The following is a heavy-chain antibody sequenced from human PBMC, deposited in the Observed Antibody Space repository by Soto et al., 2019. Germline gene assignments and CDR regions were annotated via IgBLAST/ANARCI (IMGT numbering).Heavy chain of an antibody. CDR2: INDSGST. D-gene: IGHD3-9*01. V-gene: IGHV4-34*01. CDR3: ASPWGSFLTGRADALDI. Sequence: QVQLQQWGAGLLKPSETLSLTCAVYGGSFSGYYWSWIRQPPGKGLEWIGEINDSGSTKYNPPLKSRATISVDTSKNQFSLRLNSVTAADTAVYYCASPWGSFLTGRADALDIWGQGTMVTVSS. J-gene: IGHJ3*02. CDR1: GGSFSGYY.